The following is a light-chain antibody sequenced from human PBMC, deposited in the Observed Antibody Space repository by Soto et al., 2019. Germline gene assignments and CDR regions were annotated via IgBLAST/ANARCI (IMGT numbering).Light chain of an antibody. CDR3: QQYGSSPRT. CDR2: ATS. J-gene: IGKJ1*01. Sequence: EIVLTQSPGTLSLSPGERATLSCRASESVSSSFLAWYQQKPGQAPRLLIHATSSRATGIPDRFSGSGSGTDFALTISRLEPEDFAVYYCQQYGSSPRTFGPGTKVEIK. V-gene: IGKV3-20*01. CDR1: ESVSSSF.